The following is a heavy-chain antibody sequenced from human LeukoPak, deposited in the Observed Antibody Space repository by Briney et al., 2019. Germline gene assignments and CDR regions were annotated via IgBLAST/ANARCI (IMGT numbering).Heavy chain of an antibody. CDR1: GFIFSNYA. V-gene: IGHV3-23*01. J-gene: IGHJ4*02. D-gene: IGHD2-2*01. CDR2: ISGSGGGR. Sequence: GGSLRLSCAASGFIFSNYAMSWVRQAPGKGLEWVSSISGSGGGRYSADSVKGQFTFSGDNSRNTLYLQMNSMRADEPAIYCCAKELLVPSALRSRLEGWAQGALVSVSS. CDR3: AKELLVPSALRSRLEG.